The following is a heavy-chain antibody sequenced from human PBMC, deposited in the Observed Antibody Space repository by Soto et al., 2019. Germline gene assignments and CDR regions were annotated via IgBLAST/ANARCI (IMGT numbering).Heavy chain of an antibody. D-gene: IGHD3-22*01. CDR1: EFTSSDYY. J-gene: IGHJ4*02. Sequence: RHSRAASEFTSSDYYMSRIRQAQGKGLEWVSYISSSGSTIYYADSVKGRFTISRDNAKNSLYLQMNSLRAEDTAVYYCARSHLYYDSSGYPDFWGQGTLVTVSS. CDR3: ARSHLYYDSSGYPDF. V-gene: IGHV3-11*01. CDR2: ISSSGSTI.